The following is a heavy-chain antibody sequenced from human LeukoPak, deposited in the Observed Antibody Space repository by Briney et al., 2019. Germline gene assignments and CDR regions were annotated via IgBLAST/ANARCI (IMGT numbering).Heavy chain of an antibody. D-gene: IGHD3-16*01. Sequence: ASVRVSCKASGYTFTTYDINWVRQAAGQGLEWVGWMNPNSGDAGSAQKFEGRVTITRDTSISTAYMELTSQKSEDTAVYYCARWGGLNLDTDFDYWGQGTLVTVSS. CDR3: ARWGGLNLDTDFDY. CDR2: MNPNSGDA. V-gene: IGHV1-8*01. CDR1: GYTFTTYD. J-gene: IGHJ4*02.